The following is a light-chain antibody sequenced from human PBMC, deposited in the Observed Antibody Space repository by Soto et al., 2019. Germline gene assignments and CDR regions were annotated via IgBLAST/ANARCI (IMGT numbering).Light chain of an antibody. J-gene: IGKJ1*01. CDR3: QQYMVAVT. CDR1: QSVDSTF. Sequence: EIVLTQSPGSLSLSPGQIATLSCRASQSVDSTFFAWYQKKPGQAPRLLIYGASKRDTGVPDRFSGSGSGTDFTLTISRQEPQDLAVYYCQQYMVAVTVGQGTKVEI. V-gene: IGKV3-20*01. CDR2: GAS.